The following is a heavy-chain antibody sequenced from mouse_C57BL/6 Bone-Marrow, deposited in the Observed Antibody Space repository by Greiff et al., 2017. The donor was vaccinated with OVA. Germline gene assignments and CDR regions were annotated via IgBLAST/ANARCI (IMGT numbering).Heavy chain of an antibody. Sequence: EVKLVESGGDLVKPGGSLKLSCAASGFTFSSYGMSWVRQTPDKRLEWVATISSGGSYTYYPDSVQGRFTISRDNAKNTLYLQMSSLKSEDTAMYYCARLRPPFDYWGQGTTLTVSS. J-gene: IGHJ2*01. CDR1: GFTFSSYG. V-gene: IGHV5-6*01. CDR3: ARLRPPFDY. CDR2: ISSGGSYT.